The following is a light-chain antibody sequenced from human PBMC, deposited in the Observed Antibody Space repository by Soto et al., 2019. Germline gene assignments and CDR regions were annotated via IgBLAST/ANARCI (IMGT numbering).Light chain of an antibody. CDR1: QSIKNW. V-gene: IGKV1-5*03. CDR3: QQYNSYSQFT. CDR2: KAS. J-gene: IGKJ3*01. Sequence: DIQMTQSPSTLSASVGDRVTITCRASQSIKNWLAWYQQKPGEAPKLLIYKASTLESGVPSRFSGSGAGTEFTLTISCLQPDVATYYCQQYNSYSQFTFGPGTKVDIK.